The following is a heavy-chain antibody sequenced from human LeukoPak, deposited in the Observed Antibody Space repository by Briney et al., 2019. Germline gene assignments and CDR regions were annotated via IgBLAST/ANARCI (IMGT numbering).Heavy chain of an antibody. CDR2: INPSGGIT. CDR3: AKGDLLPGYSAAVGDH. D-gene: IGHD3-9*01. Sequence: GASVKVSCKASGYTFITHYMHWVRQAPGQGLEWMGIINPSGGITTYAQKFQGRVTMTMDTSTRTVYMELGSLRSEDTAVYYCAKGDLLPGYSAAVGDHWGQGTLVTVSS. J-gene: IGHJ4*02. V-gene: IGHV1-46*01. CDR1: GYTFITHY.